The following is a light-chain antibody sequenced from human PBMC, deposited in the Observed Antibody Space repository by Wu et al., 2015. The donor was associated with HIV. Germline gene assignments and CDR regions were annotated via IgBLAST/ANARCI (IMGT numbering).Light chain of an antibody. Sequence: DIQMTQSPSSLSASVGDRVTITCRASQGISNFLAWYQQKPGKPPKVLIYAASTLQSGVPSRFSGSGSGTDFTLTISSLQPEDVATYYCQQSFRTPPRFTFGPGTRVDVK. CDR3: QQSFRTPPRFT. CDR1: QGISNF. CDR2: AAS. V-gene: IGKV1-27*01. J-gene: IGKJ3*01.